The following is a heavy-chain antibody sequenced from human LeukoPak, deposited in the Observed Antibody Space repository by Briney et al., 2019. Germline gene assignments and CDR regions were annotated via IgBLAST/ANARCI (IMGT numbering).Heavy chain of an antibody. CDR1: GFTFSSYA. Sequence: PGGSLRLSCAASGFTFSSYAMSWVRQAPGKGLEWVSALSGSGGSTYYADSVKGRFTISRDNSKNTLYLQMNSLRAEDTAVYYCAKPYYDSSGKDYWGQGTLVTVSS. CDR2: LSGSGGST. CDR3: AKPYYDSSGKDY. V-gene: IGHV3-23*01. J-gene: IGHJ4*02. D-gene: IGHD3-22*01.